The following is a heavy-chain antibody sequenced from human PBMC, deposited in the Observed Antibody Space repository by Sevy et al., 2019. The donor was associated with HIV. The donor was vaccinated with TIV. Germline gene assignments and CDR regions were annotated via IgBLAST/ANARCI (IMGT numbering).Heavy chain of an antibody. Sequence: GGSLRLSCAASGFTFSSYGMHWVRQAPGKGLEWVAVISYDGSNKYYADSVKGRFTISRDNSKNTLYLQMNSRRAEDTAVYYCAKDQTLLYDSSGFDYWGQGTLVTVSS. CDR1: GFTFSSYG. CDR2: ISYDGSNK. D-gene: IGHD3-22*01. V-gene: IGHV3-30*18. CDR3: AKDQTLLYDSSGFDY. J-gene: IGHJ4*02.